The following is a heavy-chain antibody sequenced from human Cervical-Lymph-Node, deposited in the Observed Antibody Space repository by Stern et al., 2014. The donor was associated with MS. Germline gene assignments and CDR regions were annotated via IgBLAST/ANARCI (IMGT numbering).Heavy chain of an antibody. Sequence: QVQLVQSGAEVQKPGSSVKVSCRASGGTFSSFDISWVRQALGQGLEWMGGIIPIIGTANYAQKYQGRVTITADESTSTAYMELSSLRSEDTAIYYCALGGFGHYFEYWGQGTLVTVSS. CDR3: ALGGFGHYFEY. V-gene: IGHV1-69*01. CDR2: IIPIIGTA. J-gene: IGHJ4*02. D-gene: IGHD3-10*01. CDR1: GGTFSSFD.